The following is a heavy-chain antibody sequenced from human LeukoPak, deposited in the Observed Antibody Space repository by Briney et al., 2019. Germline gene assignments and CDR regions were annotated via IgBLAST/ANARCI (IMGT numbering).Heavy chain of an antibody. D-gene: IGHD2-8*02. CDR3: AREPGTAYFDY. CDR1: GFTFSSYA. CDR2: ISYDGSNK. Sequence: GRSLRLSCAASGFTFSSYAMHWVRQAPGKGLEWVAVISYDGSNKYYADSVKGRFTISRDNSKNTLYLQMNSLRAEDTAVYYCAREPGTAYFDYWGQGTLVTVSS. J-gene: IGHJ4*02. V-gene: IGHV3-30-3*01.